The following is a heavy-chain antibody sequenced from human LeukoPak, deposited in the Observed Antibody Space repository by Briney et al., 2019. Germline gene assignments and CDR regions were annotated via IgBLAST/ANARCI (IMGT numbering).Heavy chain of an antibody. V-gene: IGHV3-15*01. J-gene: IGHJ4*02. CDR3: TTDSTYSSGWYEFYYFDY. CDR2: IKSKTDGGTT. Sequence: GGSLRLSCAASGFTFSNAWMSWVRQAPGKGLEWVGRIKSKTDGGTTDYAAPVKGRFTISRDDSKNTLHLQMNSLKTEDTAVYYCTTDSTYSSGWYEFYYFDYWGQGTLVTVSS. D-gene: IGHD6-19*01. CDR1: GFTFSNAW.